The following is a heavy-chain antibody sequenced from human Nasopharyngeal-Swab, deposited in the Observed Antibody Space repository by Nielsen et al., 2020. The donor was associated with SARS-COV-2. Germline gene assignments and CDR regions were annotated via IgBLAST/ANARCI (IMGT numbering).Heavy chain of an antibody. CDR2: INHSGST. V-gene: IGHV4-34*01. CDR1: GGSFSGYY. J-gene: IGHJ3*02. CDR3: ARVSSSAFDI. Sequence: SETLSLTCAVYGGSFSGYYWSWIRQPPGKGLEWIGEINHSGSTNYNPSLKSRVTISVDKSKNQFSLKLSSVTAADTAVYYCARVSSSAFDIWGQGTMVTVSS.